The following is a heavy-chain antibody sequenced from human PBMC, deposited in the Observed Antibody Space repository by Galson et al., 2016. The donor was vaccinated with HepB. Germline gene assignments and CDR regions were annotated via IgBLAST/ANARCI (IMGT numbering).Heavy chain of an antibody. J-gene: IGHJ1*01. CDR2: IYFSGST. Sequence: SETLSLTCTVSGGSLSPYYWNWIRQSPGKGLEWIGNIYFSGSTKYNPSLKSRVTISVDTSRKQFSLSLSSVTAADTAVYFCARNYHESSGYYKVEYFQHWGQGTQVIVSS. V-gene: IGHV4-59*12. D-gene: IGHD3-22*01. CDR3: ARNYHESSGYYKVEYFQH. CDR1: GGSLSPYY.